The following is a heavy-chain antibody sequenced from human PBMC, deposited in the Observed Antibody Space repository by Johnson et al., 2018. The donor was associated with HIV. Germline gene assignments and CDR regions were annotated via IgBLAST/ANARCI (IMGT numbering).Heavy chain of an antibody. CDR1: GFTFSSYA. CDR2: ISYDGSNK. J-gene: IGHJ3*02. V-gene: IGHV3-30-3*01. D-gene: IGHD6-6*01. CDR3: ARGGGYSIAAPSDAFDI. Sequence: QVQLVESGGGVVQPGRSLRLSCAASGFTFSSYAMHWVRQAPGKGLEWVAVISYDGSNKNYADSVKGRFTISRDNSKNTLYLQMNSLRAEDTAVYYCARGGGYSIAAPSDAFDIWGQGTMVTVSS.